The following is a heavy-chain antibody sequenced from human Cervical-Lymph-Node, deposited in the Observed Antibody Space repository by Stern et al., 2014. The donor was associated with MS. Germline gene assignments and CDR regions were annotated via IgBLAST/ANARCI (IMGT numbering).Heavy chain of an antibody. CDR1: GYTLTDLS. CDR3: ATDRDDFRSGYSAPTKGYGLDV. Sequence: QVQLVQSGAEVKKPGASVKVSCKVSGYTLTDLSMHWVRQAPGKGLEWMGGFGPEDGERIHAQTFQGRVTMPHDTPTDIPYMELSSLRSEDTAVYYCATDRDDFRSGYSAPTKGYGLDVWGQGTTVTV. D-gene: IGHD3-3*01. V-gene: IGHV1-24*01. J-gene: IGHJ6*02. CDR2: FGPEDGER.